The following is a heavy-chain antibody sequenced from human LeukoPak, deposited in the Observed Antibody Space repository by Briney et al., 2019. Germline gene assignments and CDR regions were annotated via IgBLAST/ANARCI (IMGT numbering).Heavy chain of an antibody. Sequence: SGTLSLTCAVSGGCISSSNWWRWVRQPPGKGLEWIGEIYHSGSTNYNPSLKSRVTISVDKSKNQFSLKLSSVTAADTAVYYCARDRDLLTFGGVIAPSYGMDVWGQGTTVTVSS. CDR3: ARDRDLLTFGGVIAPSYGMDV. V-gene: IGHV4-4*02. CDR2: IYHSGST. J-gene: IGHJ6*02. D-gene: IGHD3-16*02. CDR1: GGCISSSNW.